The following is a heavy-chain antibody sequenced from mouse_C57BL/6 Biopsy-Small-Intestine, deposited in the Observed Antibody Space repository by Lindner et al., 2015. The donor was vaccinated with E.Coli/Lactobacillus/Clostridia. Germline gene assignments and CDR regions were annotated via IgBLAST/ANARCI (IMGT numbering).Heavy chain of an antibody. CDR3: AKDDSF. CDR1: GGTFSNYA. D-gene: IGHD1-2*01. Sequence: SVKVSCKSSGGTFSNYAISWVRQAPGQGLEWLGNVIPISDTINYARRFQGRVTITADKSTNTAYMELDNLRSDDTGIYYCAKDDSFWGQGTLVTVSS. J-gene: IGHJ4*01. CDR2: VIPISDTI. V-gene: IGHV1-81*01.